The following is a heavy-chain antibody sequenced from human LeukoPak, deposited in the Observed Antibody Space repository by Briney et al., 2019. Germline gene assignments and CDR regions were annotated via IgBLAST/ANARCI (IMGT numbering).Heavy chain of an antibody. J-gene: IGHJ5*02. V-gene: IGHV4-39*01. CDR3: ARHTIVVVVAATNWFDP. Sequence: PSETLSLTCTVSGGSISSSSYYWGWIRQPPGKGLEWIGSIYYSGSTYYNPSLKSRVTISVDTSKNQFSLELSSVTAADTAVYYCARHTIVVVVAATNWFDPWGQGTLVTVSS. CDR2: IYYSGST. CDR1: GGSISSSSYY. D-gene: IGHD2-15*01.